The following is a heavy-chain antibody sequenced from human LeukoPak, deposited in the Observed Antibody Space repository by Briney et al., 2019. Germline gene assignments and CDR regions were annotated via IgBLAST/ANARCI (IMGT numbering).Heavy chain of an antibody. D-gene: IGHD4-23*01. Sequence: ASVKVSCKASGYTFTGYYMHWVRQAPGQGREWMGWINPNSGGTNYAQKFQGRVTMTRDTSISTAYMELSRLRSGDTAVYYCARGGGNSWVWYFDLWGRGTLVSVSS. V-gene: IGHV1-2*02. CDR2: INPNSGGT. CDR3: ARGGGNSWVWYFDL. CDR1: GYTFTGYY. J-gene: IGHJ2*01.